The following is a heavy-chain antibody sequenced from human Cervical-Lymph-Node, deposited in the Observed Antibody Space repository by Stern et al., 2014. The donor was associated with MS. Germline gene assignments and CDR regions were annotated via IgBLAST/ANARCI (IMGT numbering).Heavy chain of an antibody. Sequence: QVQLQESGPGLVKPSQTLSLTCTVSGGSISSGDYYWSWIRQPPGKGLEWIGNIYYSGSTYYNPSLKSRVTISVDTSKNQFSLKLSSVTAADTAVYYCARGGEYYDSSGYSLLDYWGQGTLVTVSS. V-gene: IGHV4-30-4*01. D-gene: IGHD3-22*01. CDR2: IYYSGST. J-gene: IGHJ4*02. CDR3: ARGGEYYDSSGYSLLDY. CDR1: GGSISSGDYY.